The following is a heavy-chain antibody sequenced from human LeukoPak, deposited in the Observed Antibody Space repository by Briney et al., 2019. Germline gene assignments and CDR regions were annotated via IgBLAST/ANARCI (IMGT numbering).Heavy chain of an antibody. V-gene: IGHV4-39*01. CDR3: ARLLDLGWFGEWRYFDY. CDR2: IYYSGST. D-gene: IGHD3-10*01. J-gene: IGHJ4*02. Sequence: SETLSLTRTVSGGSISSSSYYWGWIRQPPGKGLEWIGSIYYSGSTYYNPSLKSRVTISVDTSKNQFSLKLSSVTAADTAVYYCARLLDLGWFGEWRYFDYWGQGTLVTVSS. CDR1: GGSISSSSYY.